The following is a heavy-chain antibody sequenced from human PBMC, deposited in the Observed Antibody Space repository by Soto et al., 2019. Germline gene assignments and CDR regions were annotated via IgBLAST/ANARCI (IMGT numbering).Heavy chain of an antibody. CDR3: AIPTRMRDRAFDY. CDR2: MNPNSGNT. CDR1: GYTFTSYD. D-gene: IGHD2-8*01. Sequence: SGYTFTSYDINWLRQATGQGLEWMGWMNPNSGNTGYAQKFQGRVTMTRNTSISTAYMELSSLRSEDTAVYYCAIPTRMRDRAFDYWGQGTLVTVSS. V-gene: IGHV1-8*01. J-gene: IGHJ4*02.